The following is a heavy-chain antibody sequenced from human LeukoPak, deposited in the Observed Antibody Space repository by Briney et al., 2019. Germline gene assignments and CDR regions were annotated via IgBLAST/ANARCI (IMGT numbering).Heavy chain of an antibody. CDR2: ISAYNGNT. V-gene: IGHV1-18*01. Sequence: ASVKVSCKASGYTFTSYGISWVRQAPGQGREWMGWISAYNGNTNYAQKLQGGVTMTTATSTSTAYMELRSLRSDDTAVYYCPSRRQWLVRNWFDPWGQGTLVTVSS. J-gene: IGHJ5*02. D-gene: IGHD6-19*01. CDR3: PSRRQWLVRNWFDP. CDR1: GYTFTSYG.